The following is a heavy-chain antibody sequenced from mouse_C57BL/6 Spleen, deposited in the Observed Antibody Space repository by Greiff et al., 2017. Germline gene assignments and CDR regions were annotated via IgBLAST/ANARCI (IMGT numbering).Heavy chain of an antibody. D-gene: IGHD1-1*01. CDR3: ARYGSSLAY. CDR2: INPSTGGT. Sequence: EVRLQQSGPELVKPGASVKISCKASGYSFTGYYMNWVKQSPEKSLEWIGEINPSTGGTTYNQKFKAKATLTVDKSSSTAYMQLKSLTSEDSAVYYCARYGSSLAYWGQGTLVTVSA. V-gene: IGHV1-42*01. J-gene: IGHJ3*01. CDR1: GYSFTGYY.